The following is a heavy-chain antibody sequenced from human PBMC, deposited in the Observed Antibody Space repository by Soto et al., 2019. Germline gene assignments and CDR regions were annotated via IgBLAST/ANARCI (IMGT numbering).Heavy chain of an antibody. D-gene: IGHD2-15*01. CDR1: GFTVSSNY. V-gene: IGHV3-66*01. Sequence: EVQLVESGGGLVQPGGSLRLSCAASGFTVSSNYMSWVRQAPGKGLEWVSVIYSGGSTYYADSVKGRFTISRDNSKNTLYLQMNSLRAEDTAVYYCARDERGGYCSGGSCGYYYYMDVWGKGTTVTVSS. J-gene: IGHJ6*03. CDR3: ARDERGGYCSGGSCGYYYYMDV. CDR2: IYSGGST.